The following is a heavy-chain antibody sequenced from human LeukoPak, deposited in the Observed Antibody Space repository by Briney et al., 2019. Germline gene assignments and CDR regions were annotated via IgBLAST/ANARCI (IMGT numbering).Heavy chain of an antibody. Sequence: SETLSLTCTVSGGSISSYYWSWIRHPPGKGLELIGYIYYSGSTNYNPSLKSRVTISVDTSKNQFSLKLSSVTAADTAVYYCASYGSGSYYKQFDYWGQGTLVTVSS. CDR1: GGSISSYY. V-gene: IGHV4-59*08. CDR2: IYYSGST. CDR3: ASYGSGSYYKQFDY. J-gene: IGHJ4*02. D-gene: IGHD3-10*01.